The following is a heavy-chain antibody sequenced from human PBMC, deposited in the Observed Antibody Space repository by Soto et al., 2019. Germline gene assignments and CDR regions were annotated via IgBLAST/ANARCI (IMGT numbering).Heavy chain of an antibody. CDR2: IYYSGST. J-gene: IGHJ3*02. Sequence: QVQLQESGPGLVKPSETLSRTCTVPGGYISSYYWSWIRQPPGKGLEWIGYIYYSGSTNYNPSLKSRVTISVDTSKNQFSLKLSSVTAADTAVYYCARRWGYAFDIWGQGTMVTVSS. V-gene: IGHV4-59*08. CDR3: ARRWGYAFDI. D-gene: IGHD1-26*01. CDR1: GGYISSYY.